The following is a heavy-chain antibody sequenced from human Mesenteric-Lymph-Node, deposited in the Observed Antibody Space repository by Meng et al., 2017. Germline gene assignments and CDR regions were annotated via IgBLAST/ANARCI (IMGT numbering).Heavy chain of an antibody. Sequence: QVQLQESGPGLVKPSQTLSLICTVSVGSISSGDYYWSWISQPPGKGLEWIGYIYYSGSTYYNQSLKSRVTISVDTSKNQFSLRLSSVTAADTAVYYCARDLGVATSIAGFVYWGQGTLVTVSS. CDR3: ARDLGVATSIAGFVY. CDR2: IYYSGST. CDR1: VGSISSGDYY. V-gene: IGHV4-30-4*01. J-gene: IGHJ4*02. D-gene: IGHD5-12*01.